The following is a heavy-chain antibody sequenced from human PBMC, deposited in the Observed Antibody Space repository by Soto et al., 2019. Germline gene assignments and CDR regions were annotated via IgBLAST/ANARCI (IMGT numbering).Heavy chain of an antibody. V-gene: IGHV1-69*01. D-gene: IGHD2-2*02. CDR1: GGTFSSYA. J-gene: IGHJ6*02. CDR2: IIPIFGTA. Sequence: QVQLVQSGAEVKKPGSSVKVSCKASGGTFSSYAISWVRQGPGQGLEWMGGIIPIFGTANYAQKFQGRVTITADESTSTAYMELSSLRSEDTAVYYCARTVVVPAAIANYYYGMDVWGQGTTVTVSS. CDR3: ARTVVVPAAIANYYYGMDV.